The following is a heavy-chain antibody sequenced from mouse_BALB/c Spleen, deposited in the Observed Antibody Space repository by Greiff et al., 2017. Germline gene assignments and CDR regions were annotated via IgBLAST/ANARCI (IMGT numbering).Heavy chain of an antibody. J-gene: IGHJ2*01. CDR1: GYSITSGYY. CDR3: ARAGGNYDFDY. Sequence: EVQLQQSGPGLVKPSQSLSLTCSVTGYSITSGYYWNWIRQFPGNKLEWMGYISYDGSNNYNPSLKNRISITRDTSKNQFFLKLNSVTTEDTATYYCARAGGNYDFDYWGQGTTLTVSS. V-gene: IGHV3-6*02. CDR2: ISYDGSN. D-gene: IGHD2-1*01.